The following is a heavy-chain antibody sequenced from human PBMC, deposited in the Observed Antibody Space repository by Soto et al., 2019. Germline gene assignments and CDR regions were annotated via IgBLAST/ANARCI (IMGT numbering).Heavy chain of an antibody. CDR1: GGSISSYY. CDR2: IYSSGST. CDR3: ARDSPVPVVGTYYYYGIDV. Sequence: SETLSLTCTVSGGSISSYYWSWIRQPAGKGLEWIGRIYSSGSTNYNPSLKSRVTMSVDTSKNQFSLKVSSVTAADTAVYYCARDSPVPVVGTYYYYGIDVWGHGTTVTVSS. D-gene: IGHD1-1*01. V-gene: IGHV4-4*07. J-gene: IGHJ6*02.